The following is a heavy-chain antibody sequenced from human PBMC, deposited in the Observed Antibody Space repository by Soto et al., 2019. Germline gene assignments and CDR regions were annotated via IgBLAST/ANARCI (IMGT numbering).Heavy chain of an antibody. D-gene: IGHD3-22*01. CDR2: IYHSGST. Sequence: SETLSLTCAVSGGSISSGGYSWSWIRQPPGKGLEWIGYIYHSGSTYYNPSLKSRVTISVDTSKNQFSLKLSSVTAADTAVYYCARNYYDSSGYYYLNYWGQGTLVTVSS. J-gene: IGHJ4*02. CDR3: ARNYYDSSGYYYLNY. CDR1: GGSISSGGYS. V-gene: IGHV4-30-2*01.